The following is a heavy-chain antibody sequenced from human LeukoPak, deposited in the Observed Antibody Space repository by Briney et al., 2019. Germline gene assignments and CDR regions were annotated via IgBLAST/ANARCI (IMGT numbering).Heavy chain of an antibody. Sequence: SETLSLTCTASGGSISSSSYYWGWIRQPPGKGLEWIGNIYYSGSTYYNPSLKSRVTISVDTSKNQFSLKLSSVTAADTAVYFCARHRRLSYFDYWGQGTLVTVSS. D-gene: IGHD2/OR15-2a*01. V-gene: IGHV4-39*01. CDR3: ARHRRLSYFDY. CDR1: GGSISSSSYY. CDR2: IYYSGST. J-gene: IGHJ4*02.